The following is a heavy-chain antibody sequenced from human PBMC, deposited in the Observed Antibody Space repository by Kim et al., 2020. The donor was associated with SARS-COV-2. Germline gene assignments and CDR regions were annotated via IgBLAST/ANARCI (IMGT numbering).Heavy chain of an antibody. J-gene: IGHJ6*04. CDR2: FDPEDGET. V-gene: IGHV1-24*01. CDR3: ATGTPLKDIVVVPAAMLYYYGMDV. CDR1: GYTFTELS. Sequence: ASVKVSCKVSGYTFTELSMHWVRQAPGKGLEWMGGFDPEDGETIYAQKFQGRVTMTEDTSTDTAYMELSSLRSEDTAVYYCATGTPLKDIVVVPAAMLYYYGMDVWGERTTVTVSS. D-gene: IGHD2-2*01.